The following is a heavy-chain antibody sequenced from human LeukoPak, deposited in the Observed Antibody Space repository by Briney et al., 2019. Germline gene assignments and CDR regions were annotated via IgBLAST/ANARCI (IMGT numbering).Heavy chain of an antibody. CDR2: IWYDGSNK. D-gene: IGHD1-14*01. CDR3: ARDRKATGGVDY. V-gene: IGHV3-33*01. J-gene: IGHJ4*02. Sequence: GGSLRLSCAASGFTFSSYGMHWVRQAPGKGLEWVAVIWYDGSNKYYADSVKGRFTISRDNSKNTLYLQMNSLRAEDTAVYYCARDRKATGGVDYWGQGTLVTVSS. CDR1: GFTFSSYG.